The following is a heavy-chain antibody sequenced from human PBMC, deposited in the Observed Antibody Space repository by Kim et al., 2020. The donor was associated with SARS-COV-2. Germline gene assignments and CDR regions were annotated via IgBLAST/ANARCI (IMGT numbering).Heavy chain of an antibody. Sequence: GESLKISCKGSGYSFTSYWIGWVRQMPGKGLEWMGIIYPGDSDTRYSPSFQGQVTISADKSISTAYLQWSSLKASDTAMYYGARYGSGSYYRKYYFDYWGQGTLVTVSS. V-gene: IGHV5-51*01. D-gene: IGHD3-10*01. CDR1: GYSFTSYW. CDR2: IYPGDSDT. CDR3: ARYGSGSYYRKYYFDY. J-gene: IGHJ4*02.